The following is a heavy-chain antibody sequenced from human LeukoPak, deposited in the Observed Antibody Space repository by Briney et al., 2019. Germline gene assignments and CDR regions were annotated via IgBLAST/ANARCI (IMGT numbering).Heavy chain of an antibody. CDR2: ISGSGGST. Sequence: SGGSLRLSCAASGFTFSSYAMSWVRQAPGKGLEWVSAISGSGGSTYYADSVKGRLTISRDNSKNTLYLQMNSLRAEDTAVYYCARGPLIAAAGTWWGQGTLVTVSS. V-gene: IGHV3-23*01. J-gene: IGHJ4*02. CDR3: ARGPLIAAAGTW. CDR1: GFTFSSYA. D-gene: IGHD6-13*01.